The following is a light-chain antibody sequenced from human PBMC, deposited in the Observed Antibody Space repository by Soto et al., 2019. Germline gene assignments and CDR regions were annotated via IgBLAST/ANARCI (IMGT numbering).Light chain of an antibody. CDR1: QNILYSSNNNNY. Sequence: DIVMTQSPDSLAVSLGERATINCKSSQNILYSSNNNNYLAWYQQKPGQPPPLLIYWAFTREYGVPDRFSGSGSGTDFTLTISSLQAEDVAVYYCHQFYSTPYTFGQGTKLEIK. CDR2: WAF. CDR3: HQFYSTPYT. J-gene: IGKJ2*01. V-gene: IGKV4-1*01.